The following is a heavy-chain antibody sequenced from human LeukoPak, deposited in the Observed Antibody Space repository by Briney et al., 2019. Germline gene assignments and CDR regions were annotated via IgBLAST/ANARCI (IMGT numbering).Heavy chain of an antibody. J-gene: IGHJ3*02. V-gene: IGHV6-1*01. D-gene: IGHD6-13*01. CDR2: TYYRSKWYN. Sequence: SQTLSLTCAISGDSVSSNSAAWNWIRQSPSRGLEWLGRTYYRSKWYNDYAVSVKSRITINPDTSKNQFSLKLSSVTAADTAVYYCARHTSSSWHDAFDIWGQGTMVTVSS. CDR3: ARHTSSSWHDAFDI. CDR1: GDSVSSNSAA.